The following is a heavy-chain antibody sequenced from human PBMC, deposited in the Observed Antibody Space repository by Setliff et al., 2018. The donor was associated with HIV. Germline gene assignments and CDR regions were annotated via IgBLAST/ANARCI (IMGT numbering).Heavy chain of an antibody. V-gene: IGHV3-23*01. D-gene: IGHD5-12*01. CDR2: ISGSGGST. J-gene: IGHJ4*02. CDR3: ARDWRSGYDLNFDY. Sequence: LRLSCAASRFTFSSYAMSWVRQAPGKGLEWVSDISGSGGSTYYADSVKGRFTISRDNSKNTVYLQMNSLRAEDTAIYYCARDWRSGYDLNFDYWGQGTLVTVSS. CDR1: RFTFSSYA.